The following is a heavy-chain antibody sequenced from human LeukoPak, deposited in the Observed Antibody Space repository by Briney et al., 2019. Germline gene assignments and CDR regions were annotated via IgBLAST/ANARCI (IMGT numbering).Heavy chain of an antibody. CDR3: ARQGSWYGIDY. CDR2: VYFTGST. V-gene: IGHV4-39*07. CDR1: GGSISTSSYY. D-gene: IGHD2-15*01. J-gene: IGHJ4*02. Sequence: PSETLSLTCTVSGGSISTSSYYWGWVRQPPGKGLEWMGIVYFTGSTYYNPSLKSRVTISIYTSKNQFSLQLRSLTAADTAVYYCARQGSWYGIDYWGQGTLVTVSS.